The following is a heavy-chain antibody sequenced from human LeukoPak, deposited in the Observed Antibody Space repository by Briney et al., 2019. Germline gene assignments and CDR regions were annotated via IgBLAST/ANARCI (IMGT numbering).Heavy chain of an antibody. J-gene: IGHJ4*02. CDR3: ARVSAAGLFDY. CDR1: GGSISSSSYY. Sequence: SETLSLTCTVSGGSISSSSYYWGWIRQPPGKGLEWIGSIYYSGSAYYNPSLKSRVTISVDTSKNQFSLKLSSVTAADTAVYYCARVSAAGLFDYWGQGTLVTVSS. CDR2: IYYSGSA. V-gene: IGHV4-39*07. D-gene: IGHD6-13*01.